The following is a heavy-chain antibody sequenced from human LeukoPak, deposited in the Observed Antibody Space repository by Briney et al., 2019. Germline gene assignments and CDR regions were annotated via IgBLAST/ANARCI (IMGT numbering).Heavy chain of an antibody. CDR2: SSGSGSVA. Sequence: PGGSLRLSCEVSGFRFSDYAMNWVRQAPGKGLEWVSTSSGSGSVAFYADSVKGRFTISRDFSKNTLYLQMNSLRVEDTAVYYCAYLGLSSDWNDVPGPQIDTWGQGTLVTVSS. CDR3: AYLGLSSDWNDVPGPQIDT. D-gene: IGHD1-1*01. CDR1: GFRFSDYA. V-gene: IGHV3-23*01. J-gene: IGHJ5*02.